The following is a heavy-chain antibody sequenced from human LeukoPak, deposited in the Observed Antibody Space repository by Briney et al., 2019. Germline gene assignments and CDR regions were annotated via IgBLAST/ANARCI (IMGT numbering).Heavy chain of an antibody. V-gene: IGHV3-23*01. D-gene: IGHD3-10*01. CDR3: AKGNAVRGVYIYQYSYMDA. CDR1: GFTFSSYA. CDR2: ISGSGGST. J-gene: IGHJ6*03. Sequence: GGSLRLSCAASGFTFSSYAMSWVRQAPGEGLEWVSAISGSGGSTYYADSVKGRFTISRDNSKNTLYLQMNSLRAEDTAVYFCAKGNAVRGVYIYQYSYMDAWGKGTTVTISS.